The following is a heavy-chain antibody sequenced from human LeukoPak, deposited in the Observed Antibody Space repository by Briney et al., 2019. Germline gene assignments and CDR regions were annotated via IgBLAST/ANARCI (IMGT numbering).Heavy chain of an antibody. CDR1: GGSISSYY. CDR2: IYYSGST. V-gene: IGHV4-59*01. Sequence: NPSETLSLTCTVSGGSISSYYWSWIRQPPGKGLEWIGYIYYSGSTNYNPSLKSRVTISVDTSKNQFSLKLSSVTAADTAVYYCARADYMDVWGKGTTVTVSS. J-gene: IGHJ6*03. CDR3: ARADYMDV.